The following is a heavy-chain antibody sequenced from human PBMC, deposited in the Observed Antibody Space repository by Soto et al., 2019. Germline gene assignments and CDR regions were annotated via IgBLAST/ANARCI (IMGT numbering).Heavy chain of an antibody. Sequence: QVQLVQSGAEVKKPGASVKVSCKASGYTFTSYDINWVRQATGQGLEWMGWMNPYSGNTGYAQKFQGRVNMTRNIARSTAYMERSSLRSEDTAVYYCARVYSNYGYWGQGTLVTVSA. J-gene: IGHJ4*02. CDR1: GYTFTSYD. CDR3: ARVYSNYGY. D-gene: IGHD4-4*01. V-gene: IGHV1-8*01. CDR2: MNPYSGNT.